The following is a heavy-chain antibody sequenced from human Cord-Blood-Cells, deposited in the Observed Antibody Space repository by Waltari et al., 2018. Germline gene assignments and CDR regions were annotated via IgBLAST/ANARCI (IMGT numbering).Heavy chain of an antibody. CDR3: GSLGGGVATFDY. D-gene: IGHD5-12*01. J-gene: IGHJ4*02. V-gene: IGHV1-69*05. CDR2: SIPTFGKA. CDR1: GGTFSSYA. Sequence: QVQLVQSGAEVKKPGSSVKVSCKASGGTFSSYAICWVRQAPGQGLEWRGGSIPTFGKANHPKKFQGRGQIAPAESPRKAYRGVGSLGSEGTAVYSWGSLGGGVATFDYWGQGTLVTVSS.